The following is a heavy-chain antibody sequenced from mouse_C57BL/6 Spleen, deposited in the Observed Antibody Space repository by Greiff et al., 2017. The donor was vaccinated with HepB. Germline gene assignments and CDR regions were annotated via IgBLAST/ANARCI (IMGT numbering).Heavy chain of an antibody. CDR3: AREGVGRLFDY. V-gene: IGHV1-76*01. J-gene: IGHJ2*01. D-gene: IGHD4-1*01. Sequence: VQGVESGAELVRPGASVKLSCKASGYTFTDYYINWVKQRPGQGLEWIARIYPGSGNTYYNEKFKGKATLTAEKSSSTAYMQLSSLTSEDSAVYFCAREGVGRLFDYWGQGTTLTVSS. CDR1: GYTFTDYY. CDR2: IYPGSGNT.